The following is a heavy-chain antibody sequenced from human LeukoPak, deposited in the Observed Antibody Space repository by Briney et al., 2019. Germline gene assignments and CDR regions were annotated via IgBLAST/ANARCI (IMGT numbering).Heavy chain of an antibody. CDR1: GYAFTGYY. CDR2: VNPNSGGT. V-gene: IGHV1-2*02. Sequence: AASVKVSCTASGYAFTGYYMHWVGPATGQGREWMGWVNPNSGGTNYAQKFQGKVTMTRDTSISTAYMELSRLRSDDTAVYYCARGLAARPRSSYYYTDVWGKGTTVTVSS. D-gene: IGHD6-6*01. J-gene: IGHJ6*03. CDR3: ARGLAARPRSSYYYTDV.